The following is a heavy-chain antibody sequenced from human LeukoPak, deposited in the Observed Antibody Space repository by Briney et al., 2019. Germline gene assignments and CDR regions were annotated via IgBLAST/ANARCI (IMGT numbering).Heavy chain of an antibody. Sequence: GESLKISCKGSGYSFTSYWIGWVRQMPGKGLEWMGIIYPGDSDTRYSPSFQGQVTISADKSISTAYLQWSSLKASDIAMYYCARSTRPQGYYMDVWGKGTTVTVSS. CDR2: IYPGDSDT. D-gene: IGHD5-24*01. CDR1: GYSFTSYW. J-gene: IGHJ6*03. V-gene: IGHV5-51*01. CDR3: ARSTRPQGYYMDV.